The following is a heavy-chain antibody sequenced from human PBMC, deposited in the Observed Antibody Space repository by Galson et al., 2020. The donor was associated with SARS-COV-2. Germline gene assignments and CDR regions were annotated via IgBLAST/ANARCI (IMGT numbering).Heavy chain of an antibody. CDR2: VNPSGGTT. J-gene: IGHJ5*02. D-gene: IGHD3-22*01. CDR1: GNSFSGYY. V-gene: IGHV1-46*01. Sequence: ASVKVSCKASGNSFSGYYMHCVRQAPGQGLEWMGIVNPSGGTTSNGQKFQGRLAMTWDTSTNTVYMELRSLRYEDTAIYYCARTHTAHRMWLGNWFDPWGQGTLVTVSS. CDR3: ARTHTAHRMWLGNWFDP.